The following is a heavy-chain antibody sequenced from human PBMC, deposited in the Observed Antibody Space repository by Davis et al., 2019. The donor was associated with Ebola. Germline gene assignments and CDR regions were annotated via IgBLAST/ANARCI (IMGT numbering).Heavy chain of an antibody. CDR3: ARGHNYAHEY. J-gene: IGHJ4*02. V-gene: IGHV1-46*02. CDR2: INCGGGST. D-gene: IGHD4-11*01. Sequence: ASVKVSCKASGYTFNIYYMHWVRQAPGQGLEWMGIINCGGGSTNYAQKFQGRVTMTRDTSTSTVYMELSSLRYDDTADYYCARGHNYAHEYWGQGTLVTVSS. CDR1: GYTFNIYY.